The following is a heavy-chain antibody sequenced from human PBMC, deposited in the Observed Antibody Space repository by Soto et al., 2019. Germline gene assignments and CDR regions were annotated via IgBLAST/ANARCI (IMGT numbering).Heavy chain of an antibody. J-gene: IGHJ4*02. CDR3: ARGYRLFDS. CDR2: IYYSGGT. D-gene: IGHD5-18*01. V-gene: IGHV4-59*01. Sequence: SETLSLTCTVSGDSMSSYYWTWIRQPPGKGLEWIGYIYYSGGTSYNPSLKRRVTISVDTSQNQFSLTLSSVTTADTAAYYCARGYRLFDSWGQGTLVTVSS. CDR1: GDSMSSYY.